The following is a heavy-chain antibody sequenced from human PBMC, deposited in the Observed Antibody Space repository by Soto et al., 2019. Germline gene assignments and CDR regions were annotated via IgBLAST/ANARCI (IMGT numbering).Heavy chain of an antibody. J-gene: IGHJ6*02. CDR3: ASGPQYYDFWSGYTSGMDV. CDR1: GGSISSSSYY. CDR2: IYYSGST. V-gene: IGHV4-39*01. D-gene: IGHD3-3*01. Sequence: SETLSLTCTVSGGSISSSSYYWGWIRQPPGKGLEWIGSIYYSGSTYYNPSLKSRVTISVDTSKNQLSLKLSSVTAADTAVYYCASGPQYYDFWSGYTSGMDVWGQGTTVTVSS.